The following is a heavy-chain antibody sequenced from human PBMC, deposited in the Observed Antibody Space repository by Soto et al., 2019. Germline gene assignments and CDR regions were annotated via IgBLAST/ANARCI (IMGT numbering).Heavy chain of an antibody. V-gene: IGHV4-30-4*01. CDR3: ARDNRAYTYGLSYEYNGMDV. Sequence: SETLSLTCPVSGGSISSDNYYWSWIRQPPGKGLEWIGYVYYSGSTYYNPSLKSRVTISVDTSQNQFSLKLTSVTAADTAMYYCARDNRAYTYGLSYEYNGMDVWGQGTKVTVSS. CDR1: GGSISSDNYY. CDR2: VYYSGST. D-gene: IGHD5-18*01. J-gene: IGHJ6*02.